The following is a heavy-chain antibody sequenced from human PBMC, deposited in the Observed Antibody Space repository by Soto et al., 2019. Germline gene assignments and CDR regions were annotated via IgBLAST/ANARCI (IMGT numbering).Heavy chain of an antibody. D-gene: IGHD6-6*01. CDR1: GYTFTSYY. CDR3: ARALPRIAASREGDY. Sequence: QVLLVQSGAEVKKPGASVKLSCKASGYTFTSYYMHWVRQAPGQGPEWVGIINPFGGSTSYAQNFQGRIPMARDTSTSTVYMELSGLRSEDTAVYYCARALPRIAASREGDYWGQGTLVTVSS. V-gene: IGHV1-46*01. J-gene: IGHJ4*02. CDR2: INPFGGST.